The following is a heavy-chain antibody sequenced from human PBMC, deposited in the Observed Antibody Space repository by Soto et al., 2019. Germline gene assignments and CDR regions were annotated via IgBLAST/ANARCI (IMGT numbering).Heavy chain of an antibody. CDR3: AGSGYYGSGSRY. J-gene: IGHJ4*02. V-gene: IGHV4-34*01. CDR1: GGSFSDYY. Sequence: QVQLQQWGAGLLKPSETLSLTCAVYGGSFSDYYWSWIRQSPGKGLEWIGEINHSGSTNYNPSLKSRVTISVDTSKNQFSLKLSSVPAADTTVYYCAGSGYYGSGSRYWGQGTLVTVSS. D-gene: IGHD3-22*01. CDR2: INHSGST.